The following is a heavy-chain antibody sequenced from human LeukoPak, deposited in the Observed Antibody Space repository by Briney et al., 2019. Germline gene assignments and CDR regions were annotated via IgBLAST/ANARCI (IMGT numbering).Heavy chain of an antibody. D-gene: IGHD6-19*01. V-gene: IGHV3-7*04. CDR1: GFAFNTNW. J-gene: IGHJ6*02. CDR3: ARAAVAGPGDV. Sequence: GGSLRLSCAASGFAFNTNWMSWVRQAPGKGLEWVGNTKPDGSEKYYADSLKGRFTISRDNAENSLYLQMNSLRDEDTAVYYCARAAVAGPGDVWGQGTTATVSS. CDR2: TKPDGSEK.